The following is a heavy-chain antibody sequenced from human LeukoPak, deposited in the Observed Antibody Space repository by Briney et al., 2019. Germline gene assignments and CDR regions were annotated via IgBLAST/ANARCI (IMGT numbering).Heavy chain of an antibody. J-gene: IGHJ4*02. CDR1: GFTFSSYS. D-gene: IGHD3-9*01. Sequence: GGSLRLSCAASGFTFSSYSMHWVRQAPGKGLEWVSFISSSSGYIYYADSVKSRFTISRDNAKNSLYLQMNSLRAEDTAVYYCARVPYYDILTGYSDYWGQGTLVTVSS. CDR2: ISSSSGYI. CDR3: ARVPYYDILTGYSDY. V-gene: IGHV3-21*01.